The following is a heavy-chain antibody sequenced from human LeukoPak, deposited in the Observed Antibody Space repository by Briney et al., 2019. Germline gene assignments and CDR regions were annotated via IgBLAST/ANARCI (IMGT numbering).Heavy chain of an antibody. D-gene: IGHD3-10*01. V-gene: IGHV4-34*01. J-gene: IGHJ6*02. CDR3: ARGVRRYGSGSYYYYYYGMDV. CDR1: GFTFSTFW. Sequence: GSLRLSCAASGFTFSTFWMSWVRQPPGKGLEWIGEINHSGSTNYNPSLKSRVTISVDTSKNQFSLKLSSVTAADTAVYYCARGVRRYGSGSYYYYYYGMDVWGQGTTVTVSS. CDR2: INHSGST.